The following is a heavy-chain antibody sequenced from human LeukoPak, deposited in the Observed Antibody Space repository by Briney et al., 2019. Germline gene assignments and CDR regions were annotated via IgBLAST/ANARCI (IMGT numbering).Heavy chain of an antibody. J-gene: IGHJ4*02. V-gene: IGHV1-2*02. Sequence: ASVKVSCKASGYTFTGYYMHWVRQAPGQGLKWMGWINPNSGGTNYAQKFRGKVTMTRDTSIRTAYMELSRLTSDDTAIYYCVRGGALYYDFWDWGQGALVTVSS. CDR2: INPNSGGT. CDR1: GYTFTGYY. CDR3: VRGGALYYDFWD. D-gene: IGHD3-3*01.